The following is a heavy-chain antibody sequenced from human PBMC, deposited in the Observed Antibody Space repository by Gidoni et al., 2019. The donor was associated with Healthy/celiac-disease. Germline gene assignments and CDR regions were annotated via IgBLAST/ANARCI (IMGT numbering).Heavy chain of an antibody. CDR2: SSWNSGSI. J-gene: IGHJ4*02. CDR1: GFTFADYA. CDR3: ARTARRLLWFGEFADY. V-gene: IGHV3-9*01. Sequence: EVQLVESGGGLVQPGRSLRLSCAASGFTFADYAMHWVRQAPGKGLEWVTGSSWNSGSIGYADSVKGRFTISRDNAKNSLYLQMNSLRAEDTALYYCARTARRLLWFGEFADYWGQGTLVTVSS. D-gene: IGHD3-10*01.